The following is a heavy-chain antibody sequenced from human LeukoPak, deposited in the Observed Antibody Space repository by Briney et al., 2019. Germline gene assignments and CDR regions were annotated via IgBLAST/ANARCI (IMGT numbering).Heavy chain of an antibody. D-gene: IGHD1-26*01. CDR3: ARETGVVGATSYFQH. V-gene: IGHV4-38-2*02. J-gene: IGHJ1*01. CDR2: IYHSGST. Sequence: PSETLSLTCTVSGYSISSGYYWGWIRQPPGKGLEWIGSIYHSGSTYYNPSLKSRVTISVDTSKNQFSLKLSSVTAADTAVYYCARETGVVGATSYFQHWGQGTLVTVSS. CDR1: GYSISSGYY.